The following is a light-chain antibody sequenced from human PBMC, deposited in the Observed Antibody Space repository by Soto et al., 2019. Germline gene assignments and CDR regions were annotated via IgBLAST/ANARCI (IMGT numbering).Light chain of an antibody. CDR3: QQRSNWPPLT. J-gene: IGKJ4*01. Sequence: EIVLTQSPATLSLSPGERATLSCRASQSVSSYLAWYQQKPGQAPRLLIYDAPNRATGIPARFSGSGSGTDFTLTISSLEPEDFAVYYRQQRSNWPPLTFGGGTKVEIK. CDR2: DAP. CDR1: QSVSSY. V-gene: IGKV3-11*01.